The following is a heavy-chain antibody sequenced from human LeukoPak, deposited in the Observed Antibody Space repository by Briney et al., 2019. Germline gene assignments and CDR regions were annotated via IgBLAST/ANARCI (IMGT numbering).Heavy chain of an antibody. CDR1: GFTFSSYW. J-gene: IGHJ3*02. Sequence: GGSLRLSCAASGFTFSSYWMSWVRQAPGKGLEWVANIKQDGSEKYYVDSVKGRFTISRDNAKNPLYLQMNSLRAEDTAVYYCARYDSGGYDAFDIWGQGTMVTVSS. CDR3: ARYDSGGYDAFDI. D-gene: IGHD3-22*01. CDR2: IKQDGSEK. V-gene: IGHV3-7*01.